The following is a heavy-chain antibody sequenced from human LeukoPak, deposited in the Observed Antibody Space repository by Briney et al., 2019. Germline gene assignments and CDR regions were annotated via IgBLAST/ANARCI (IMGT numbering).Heavy chain of an antibody. D-gene: IGHD4-11*01. CDR2: MNPNSGNT. Sequence: ASVKVSCKASGYTFTSYDINWVRQATGQGLEWMGWMNPNSGNTGYAQKFQGRVTMTRDTSISTAYMGLSRLRSDDTAVYYCARYSNSDYYYYGMDVWGQGTTVTVSS. CDR3: ARYSNSDYYYYGMDV. CDR1: GYTFTSYD. V-gene: IGHV1-8*01. J-gene: IGHJ6*02.